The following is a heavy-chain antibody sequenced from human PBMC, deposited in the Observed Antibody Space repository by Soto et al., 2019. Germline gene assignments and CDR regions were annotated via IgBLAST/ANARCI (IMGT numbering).Heavy chain of an antibody. D-gene: IGHD2-8*02. V-gene: IGHV3-30*18. J-gene: IGHJ6*04. CDR1: GFNFRSYC. Sequence: SLRPPLSGPGFNFRSYCIHCVRPAPRKGPGGGAVISYDGSNKYYADSVKGRFTISRDNSKNTLYLQMKSLRAEDTAVYYCAKDKYWRLIITDQFSNYGMEVWGKGTKVTVSS. CDR2: ISYDGSNK. CDR3: AKDKYWRLIITDQFSNYGMEV.